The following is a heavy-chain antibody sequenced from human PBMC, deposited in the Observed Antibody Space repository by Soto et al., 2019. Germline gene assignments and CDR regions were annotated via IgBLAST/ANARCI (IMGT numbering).Heavy chain of an antibody. CDR1: GFTFSSDG. V-gene: IGHV3-33*01. CDR2: IWYDGTNE. D-gene: IGHD4-17*01. Sequence: QVQLVESGGGVVQPGRSLRLSCAASGFTFSSDGMHWVRQAPGKGREWVAVIWYDGTNENYGDSVKGRFTISRDNSKNTLYLQMNSLRAEDTAVYYCARDDYANARAFDIWGQGTMVTVSS. J-gene: IGHJ3*02. CDR3: ARDDYANARAFDI.